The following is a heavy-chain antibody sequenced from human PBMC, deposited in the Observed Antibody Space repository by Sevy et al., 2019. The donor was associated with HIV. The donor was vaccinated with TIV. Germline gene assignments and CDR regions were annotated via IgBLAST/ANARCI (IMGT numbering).Heavy chain of an antibody. V-gene: IGHV3-30*04. CDR2: ISYDGSNK. D-gene: IGHD4-4*01. CDR3: ARNKFGGYSNSDNNDYYYYGMDV. Sequence: GGSLRLSCAASGFTFSSYAMHWVRQAPGKGLEWVAVISYDGSNKYYADSVKGRFTISRDNSKNTLYLQMNSLRAEDTEEYYCARNKFGGYSNSDNNDYYYYGMDVRGQGTTVTVSS. CDR1: GFTFSSYA. J-gene: IGHJ6*02.